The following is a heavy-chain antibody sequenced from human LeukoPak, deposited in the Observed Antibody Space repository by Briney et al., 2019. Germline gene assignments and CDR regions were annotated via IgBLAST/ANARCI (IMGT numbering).Heavy chain of an antibody. Sequence: GGSLRLSCVVSGFTFSSYWMNWVRQAPGKGLEWVANIHEDGSDKYYVDSVKGRFTISRDNAKNSLYLQMNSLRAEDTAVYYCARDPANSRWPEYFHHWGQGTPVTVSS. CDR3: ARDPANSRWPEYFHH. CDR1: GFTFSSYW. D-gene: IGHD6-13*01. CDR2: IHEDGSDK. J-gene: IGHJ1*01. V-gene: IGHV3-7*04.